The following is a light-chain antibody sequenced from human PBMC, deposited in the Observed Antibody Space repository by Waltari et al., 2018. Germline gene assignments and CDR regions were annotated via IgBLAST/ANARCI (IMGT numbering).Light chain of an antibody. CDR3: MQGTHWPLT. Sequence: DVVMTQSPLSLPVTLGQPASISCRSTQSLVYRDGNTYLNWFQQRPGQSPRRLIYRVSNRDSGVPERFSGSGSGTDFTLEISRVEAEDVGVYYCMQGTHWPLTFGGGTKVEIK. V-gene: IGKV2-30*01. CDR1: QSLVYRDGNTY. J-gene: IGKJ4*01. CDR2: RVS.